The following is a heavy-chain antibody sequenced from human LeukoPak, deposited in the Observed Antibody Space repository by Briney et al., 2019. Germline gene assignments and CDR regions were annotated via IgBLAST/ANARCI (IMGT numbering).Heavy chain of an antibody. D-gene: IGHD3-22*01. CDR3: ARHSPDYYDSSGYYFVYFDY. V-gene: IGHV4-4*02. CDR1: GGSISSRNW. J-gene: IGHJ4*02. CDR2: IYHSGST. Sequence: SGTLSLTCAVSGGSISSRNWWSWVRQPPGKGLEWIGEIYHSGSTNYNPSLKSRVTMSVDQSKNHFSLKLNSVTAADTAVYYCARHSPDYYDSSGYYFVYFDYWGQGTLVTVSS.